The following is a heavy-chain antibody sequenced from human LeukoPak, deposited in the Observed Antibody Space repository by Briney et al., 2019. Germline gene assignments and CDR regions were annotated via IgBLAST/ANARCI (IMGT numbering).Heavy chain of an antibody. CDR1: GFTVSSNY. D-gene: IGHD3-16*01. J-gene: IGHJ4*02. V-gene: IGHV3-21*01. CDR3: ARSLVTSDGMFDS. CDR2: ISTSSSYI. Sequence: KPGGSLRLSCAASGFTVSSNYMSWVRQAPGKGLEWVSSISTSSSYIFYADSVKGRFTISRDNAKTSLLLQMNSLRAEDAAVYYCARSLVTSDGMFDSWGQGTLVTVSS.